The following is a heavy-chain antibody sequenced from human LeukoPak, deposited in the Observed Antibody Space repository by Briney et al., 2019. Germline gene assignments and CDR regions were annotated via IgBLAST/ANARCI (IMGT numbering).Heavy chain of an antibody. D-gene: IGHD4-11*01. Sequence: QPGGSLRLSCAASGFTFSSYAMHWVRQAPGKGLEWVSAISGSGGSTYYADSVKGRFTISRDNSKNTLYLQMNSLRAEDTAVYYCAKSSGRGSGGYYSKTDYFDYWGQGTLVTVSS. J-gene: IGHJ4*02. CDR1: GFTFSSYA. V-gene: IGHV3-23*01. CDR3: AKSSGRGSGGYYSKTDYFDY. CDR2: ISGSGGST.